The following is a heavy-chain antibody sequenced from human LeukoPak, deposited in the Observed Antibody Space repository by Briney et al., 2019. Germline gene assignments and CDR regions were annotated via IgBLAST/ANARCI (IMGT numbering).Heavy chain of an antibody. J-gene: IGHJ4*02. Sequence: GGSLRLFCAASGFTFSSYSMNCVRQAPGKGLEWVSSISTSSSYIYYADSVKGRFTISRDNAKNSLYLQMNSLRAEDTAVYYCARDENRRNPPDYWGQGTLVTVSS. V-gene: IGHV3-21*06. CDR2: ISTSSSYI. D-gene: IGHD1-14*01. CDR3: ARDENRRNPPDY. CDR1: GFTFSSYS.